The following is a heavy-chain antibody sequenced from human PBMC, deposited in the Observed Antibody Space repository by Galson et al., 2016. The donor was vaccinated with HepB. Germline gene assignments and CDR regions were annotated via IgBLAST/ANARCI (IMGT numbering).Heavy chain of an antibody. D-gene: IGHD3-10*01. CDR3: ARVPYYYHGGSHFYPSAFDI. CDR2: INPNSGVT. CDR1: GYTFTGYY. J-gene: IGHJ3*02. Sequence: SVKVSCKASGYTFTGYYMHWVRQAPGQGLEWVGWINPNSGVTNYAQKFQGRVTMSGDTSISTAYMELSRLRSDDTAFYYCARVPYYYHGGSHFYPSAFDIWGQGTMVTVPS. V-gene: IGHV1-2*02.